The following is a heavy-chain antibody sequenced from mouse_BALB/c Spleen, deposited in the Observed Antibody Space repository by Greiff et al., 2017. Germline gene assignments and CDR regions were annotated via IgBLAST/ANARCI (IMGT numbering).Heavy chain of an antibody. CDR2: IRNKANGYTT. J-gene: IGHJ3*02. Sequence: VQLKESGGGLVQPGGSLRLSCATSGFTFTDYYMSWVRQPPGKALEWLGFIRNKANGYTTEYSASVKGRFTISRDNSQSILYLQMNTLRAEDSATYYCARDPDGYWGQGTLVTVSA. CDR1: GFTFTDYY. V-gene: IGHV7-3*02. CDR3: ARDPDGY.